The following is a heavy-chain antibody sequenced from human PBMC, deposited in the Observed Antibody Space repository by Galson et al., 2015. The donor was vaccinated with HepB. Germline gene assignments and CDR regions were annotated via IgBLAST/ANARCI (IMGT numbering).Heavy chain of an antibody. V-gene: IGHV4-39*01. D-gene: IGHD2/OR15-2a*01. Sequence: LSLTCTVSGDSIRKTHFSWAWIRQPPGKGLEWVGAFYYSGTTYYAPSLKSRVTISVDSSKNQFFLKLNSVTAADTSVYYCARLTTAAYVDYWGQGALVTVSS. CDR1: GDSIRKTHFS. CDR3: ARLTTAAYVDY. CDR2: FYYSGTT. J-gene: IGHJ4*02.